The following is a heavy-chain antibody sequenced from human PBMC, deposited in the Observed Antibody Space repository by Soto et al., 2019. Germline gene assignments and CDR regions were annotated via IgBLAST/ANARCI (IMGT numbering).Heavy chain of an antibody. CDR3: ARDPWQSAAAGPHVIFDY. V-gene: IGHV3-30-3*01. D-gene: IGHD6-13*01. CDR1: GFTFSSYA. CDR2: ISYDGSNK. Sequence: GGSLRLSCAASGFTFSSYAMHWVRQAPGKGLEWVAVISYDGSNKYYADSVKGRFTISRDNSKNTLYLQMNSLRAEDTAVYYCARDPWQSAAAGPHVIFDYWGQGTLVTVSS. J-gene: IGHJ4*02.